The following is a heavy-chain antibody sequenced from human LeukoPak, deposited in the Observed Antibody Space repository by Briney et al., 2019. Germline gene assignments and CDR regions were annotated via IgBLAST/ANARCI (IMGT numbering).Heavy chain of an antibody. CDR2: INQDGNQK. CDR3: ARERPAAASAFEI. D-gene: IGHD6-13*01. V-gene: IGHV3-7*01. J-gene: IGHJ3*02. CDR1: GFTFSSYG. Sequence: PGGSLRLSCAASGFTFSSYGMHWVRQAPGKGLERVANINQDGNQKNYVDSVKGRFTISRDNAKNSLYLQMNSLRAEDTAVYYCARERPAAASAFEIWGQGTMVTVSS.